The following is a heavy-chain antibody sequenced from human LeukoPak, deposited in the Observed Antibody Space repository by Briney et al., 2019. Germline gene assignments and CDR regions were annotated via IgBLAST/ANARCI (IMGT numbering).Heavy chain of an antibody. Sequence: GESLRLSCAASGFTFSSYAMSWVRQAPGKGLEWVSYISSSSSTIYYADSVKGRFTISRDNAKNSLYLQMNSLRAEDTAVYYCARVPIAVASASDYWGQGTLVTVSS. CDR2: ISSSSSTI. CDR3: ARVPIAVASASDY. CDR1: GFTFSSYA. V-gene: IGHV3-48*04. J-gene: IGHJ4*02. D-gene: IGHD6-19*01.